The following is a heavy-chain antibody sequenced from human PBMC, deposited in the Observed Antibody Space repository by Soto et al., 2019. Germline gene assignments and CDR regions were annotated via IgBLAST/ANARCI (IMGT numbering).Heavy chain of an antibody. Sequence: ASVKVSCKASGYTFTSYGISWVRQAPGQGLEWMGWISAYNGNTNYAQKPQGRVTMTTDTSTSTAYMELRSLRSDDTAVYYCARDRESGHGAVAGTGDYWGQGTLVTVSS. CDR3: ARDRESGHGAVAGTGDY. CDR1: GYTFTSYG. CDR2: ISAYNGNT. D-gene: IGHD6-19*01. V-gene: IGHV1-18*04. J-gene: IGHJ4*02.